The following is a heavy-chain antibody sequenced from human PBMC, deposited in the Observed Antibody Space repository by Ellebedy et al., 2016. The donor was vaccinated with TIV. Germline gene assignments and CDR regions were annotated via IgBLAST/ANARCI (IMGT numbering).Heavy chain of an antibody. J-gene: IGHJ4*01. V-gene: IGHV3-23*01. D-gene: IGHD6-19*01. Sequence: GESLKISCAASGFAFPTCAMSWVRQAPGTGLEWVSAITGSGGATYYADSVKGRFTISRDNAKNTLSLQLSSLSVDDTATYYCAKDRVAYSSGWSRFDYWGHGTLVTVSS. CDR2: ITGSGGAT. CDR3: AKDRVAYSSGWSRFDY. CDR1: GFAFPTCA.